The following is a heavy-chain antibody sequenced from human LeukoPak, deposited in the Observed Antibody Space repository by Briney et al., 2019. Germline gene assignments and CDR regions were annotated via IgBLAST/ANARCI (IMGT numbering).Heavy chain of an antibody. CDR2: IYYSGST. J-gene: IGHJ4*02. D-gene: IGHD6-13*01. V-gene: IGHV4-39*02. CDR3: ARESVLGYSSSWYQMNGIDY. Sequence: PSETLSLTCTVSGGSISSSSYYWGWIRQPPGKGLEWIGSIYYSGSTYYNPSLKSRVTISVDTSKNQFSLKLGSVTAADTAVYYCARESVLGYSSSWYQMNGIDYWGQGTLVTVSS. CDR1: GGSISSSSYY.